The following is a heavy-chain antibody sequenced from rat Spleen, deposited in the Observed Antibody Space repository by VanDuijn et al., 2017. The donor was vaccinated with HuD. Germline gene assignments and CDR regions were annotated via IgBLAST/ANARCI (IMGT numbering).Heavy chain of an antibody. J-gene: IGHJ2*01. D-gene: IGHD1-12*02. Sequence: EVQLQESGPGLVKPSQSLSLTCSVTGYSITSNYWGWIRKFPGNKMEWIGYIDNTGTTNYNPSLRGRISITRDTSKNQFFLLVNSVTTEDTATYFCAKFYYYDGPYYYDYWGQGIMVTVSS. CDR3: AKFYYYDGPYYYDY. V-gene: IGHV3-3*01. CDR2: IDNTGTT. CDR1: GYSITSNY.